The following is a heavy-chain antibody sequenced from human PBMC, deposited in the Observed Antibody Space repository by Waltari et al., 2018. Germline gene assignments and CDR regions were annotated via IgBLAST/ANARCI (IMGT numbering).Heavy chain of an antibody. V-gene: IGHV4-34*01. CDR1: GGSFSGYY. D-gene: IGHD3-3*01. Sequence: QVQLQQWGAGLLKPSETLSLTCAVSGGSFSGYYWSWIRQPQGKGLEWIGEINHSGRTNYNPSLKSRVTISVDTSKNQFSLKLSAVTAADTAVYYCARGVRRITIFGVVITRCDPWGQGTLVTVSS. CDR2: INHSGRT. CDR3: ARGVRRITIFGVVITRCDP. J-gene: IGHJ5*02.